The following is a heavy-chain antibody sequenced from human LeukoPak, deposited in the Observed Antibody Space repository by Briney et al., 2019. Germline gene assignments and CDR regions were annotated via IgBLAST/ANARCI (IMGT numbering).Heavy chain of an antibody. CDR2: IYHSGST. CDR1: GGSISSSNW. D-gene: IGHD2-21*02. J-gene: IGHJ5*02. CDR3: ASFCGGDCYYNWFDP. V-gene: IGHV4-4*02. Sequence: PSETLSLTCAVSGGSISSSNWWSWVRQPPGKGLEWIGEIYHSGSTNYNPSLKSRVTISVDKSKNQFSLKLSSVTAADTAVYYCASFCGGDCYYNWFDPWGQGTLVTVSS.